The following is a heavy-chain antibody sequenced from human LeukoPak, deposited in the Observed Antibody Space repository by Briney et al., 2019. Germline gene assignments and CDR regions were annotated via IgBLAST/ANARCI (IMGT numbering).Heavy chain of an antibody. CDR2: INNDGSST. CDR3: ARDAGWGRLDS. D-gene: IGHD3-16*01. J-gene: IGHJ4*02. V-gene: IGHV3-74*01. CDR1: GFIFSDHW. Sequence: GGSLRLSCAASGFIFSDHWMHWVRQAPGKGLVWLSRINNDGSSTIYADSVKGRFTISRDNAKNTLYLQMNSLRVEDTGIYYCARDAGWGRLDSWGQGALVTVSS.